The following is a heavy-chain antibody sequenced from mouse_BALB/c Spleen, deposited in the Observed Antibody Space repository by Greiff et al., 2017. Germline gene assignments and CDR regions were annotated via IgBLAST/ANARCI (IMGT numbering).Heavy chain of an antibody. CDR2: IDPANGNT. D-gene: IGHD2-3*01. V-gene: IGHV14-3*02. J-gene: IGHJ2*01. Sequence: EVQLQQSGAELVKPGASVKLSCTASGFNIKDTYMHWVKQRPELGLEWIGRIDPANGNTKYDPKFQGKATITADTSSNTAYLQLSSLTSEDTAVYYCARSGGYYGYYFDYWGQGTTLTVSS. CDR3: ARSGGYYGYYFDY. CDR1: GFNIKDTY.